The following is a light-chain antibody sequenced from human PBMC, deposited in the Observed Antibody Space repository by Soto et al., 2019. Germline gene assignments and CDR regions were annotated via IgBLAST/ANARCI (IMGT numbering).Light chain of an antibody. J-gene: IGLJ1*01. CDR1: SGDVGGYYY. CDR2: EVS. Sequence: QSALTQPASVSGSPGQSITISCTGTSGDVGGYYYVSWYQQLPGKAPKLMISEVSNRPSGVSARFSGSKFGNTASLTISGLQAEDEADYFCSSYQSSSTPYVFGTGTKVTVL. CDR3: SSYQSSSTPYV. V-gene: IGLV2-14*01.